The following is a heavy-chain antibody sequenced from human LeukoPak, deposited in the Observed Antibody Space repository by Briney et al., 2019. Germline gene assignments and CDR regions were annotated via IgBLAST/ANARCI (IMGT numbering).Heavy chain of an antibody. D-gene: IGHD4-17*01. V-gene: IGHV4-4*07. CDR3: ARVTGDYSVGGDDY. CDR2: IYTSGST. Sequence: SETLSLTCTVSGGSISSYYCSWIRQPAGKGLEWIGRIYTSGSTNYNPSLKSRVTMSVDTSKNQFSLKLSSVTAADTAVYYCARVTGDYSVGGDDYWGQGTLVTVSS. CDR1: GGSISSYY. J-gene: IGHJ4*02.